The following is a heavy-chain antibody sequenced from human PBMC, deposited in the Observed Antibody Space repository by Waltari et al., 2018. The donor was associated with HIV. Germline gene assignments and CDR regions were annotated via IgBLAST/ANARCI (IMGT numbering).Heavy chain of an antibody. CDR1: GFTFKNYA. CDR2: VSESGDST. V-gene: IGHV3-23*01. Sequence: ELYLLESGGGLVQPGGSLRVYCGGSGFTFKNYAVSWGRQAPGKGMEWISSVSESGDSTYYADSVEGRFTISRDNSKNMLYLQMNGLRVEDTAVYYCAGEDDRGDFPWGQGTLVTVSA. J-gene: IGHJ5*02. D-gene: IGHD2-21*01. CDR3: AGEDDRGDFP.